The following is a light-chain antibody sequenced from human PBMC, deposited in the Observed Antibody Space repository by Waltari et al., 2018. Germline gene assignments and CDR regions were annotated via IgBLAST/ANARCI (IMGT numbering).Light chain of an antibody. V-gene: IGLV3-21*04. CDR3: QVWDRRGGHYA. CDR2: DDD. J-gene: IGLJ1*01. Sequence: YVLSQAPSVSVAPGETATITCGGNDIGSDSVHWYQQRAGQAPVLVMYDDDDRPPGTSARFAGSSSADTATLTISWVEAGDEADYYCQVWDRRGGHYAFGPGTRVTVL. CDR1: DIGSDS.